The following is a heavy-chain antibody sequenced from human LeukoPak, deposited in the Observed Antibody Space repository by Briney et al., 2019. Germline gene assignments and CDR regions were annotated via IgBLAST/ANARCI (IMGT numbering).Heavy chain of an antibody. D-gene: IGHD2-2*01. V-gene: IGHV4-59*12. CDR2: GHYTGST. J-gene: IGHJ5*02. Sequence: NSSETLSLTCTVSGDSISSYYWNWIRQPPGKGLEWIGYGHYTGSTNYNPSLKSRVTFSVDTSKNQFSLKLSSVTAADTAVYYCARPHRQYCSSTSCYPHNWFDPWGQGTLVTVSS. CDR1: GDSISSYY. CDR3: ARPHRQYCSSTSCYPHNWFDP.